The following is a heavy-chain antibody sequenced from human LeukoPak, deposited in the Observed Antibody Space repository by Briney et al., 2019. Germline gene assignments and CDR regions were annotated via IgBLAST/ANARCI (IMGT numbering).Heavy chain of an antibody. CDR1: GGSISSYY. D-gene: IGHD3-10*01. CDR3: ARDPSGLLWFGEFQNWFDP. Sequence: PSETLSLTCTVSGGSISSYYWSWIRQPPGKGLEWIGYIYYSGSTNYNPSLKSRVTISVDTSKNQFSLKLSSVTAEDTAVYYCARDPSGLLWFGEFQNWFDPWGQGTLVTVSS. V-gene: IGHV4-59*01. CDR2: IYYSGST. J-gene: IGHJ5*02.